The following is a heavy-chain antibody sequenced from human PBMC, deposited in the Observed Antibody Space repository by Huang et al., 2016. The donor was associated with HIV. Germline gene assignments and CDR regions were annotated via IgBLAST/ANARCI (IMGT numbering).Heavy chain of an antibody. CDR2: IYYSGGT. J-gene: IGHJ4*02. V-gene: IGHV4-39*01. Sequence: QLQLQESGPGLVKPSETLSLTCTVSGGSISSSGYYWGWIRQPPGTGLQWIANIYYSGGTDYNPSLKGRVTISVDTSKNKFSLRLSSVTAADTAVYYCARLAYCAGDCYSGHYYFDYWGQGTLVTVSS. CDR3: ARLAYCAGDCYSGHYYFDY. D-gene: IGHD2-21*02. CDR1: GGSISSSGYY.